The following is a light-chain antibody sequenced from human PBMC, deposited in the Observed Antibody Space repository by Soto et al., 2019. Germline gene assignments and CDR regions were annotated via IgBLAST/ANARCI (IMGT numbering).Light chain of an antibody. J-gene: IGKJ2*01. V-gene: IGKV1-39*01. CDR2: VVS. Sequence: DIQLTQSPSSLSASVGDRVTITCRASQTISRNLNWYQQKPGEAPKLLMYVVSTLQAGVPSRFSGSESETDYTLTISNLQPDDFATYYCQQSYSIPYTFGRGTKLEIK. CDR1: QTISRN. CDR3: QQSYSIPYT.